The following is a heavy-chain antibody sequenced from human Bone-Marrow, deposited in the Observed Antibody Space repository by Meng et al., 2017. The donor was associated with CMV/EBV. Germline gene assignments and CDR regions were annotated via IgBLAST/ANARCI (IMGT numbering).Heavy chain of an antibody. J-gene: IGHJ6*02. CDR1: GFTFSSYS. V-gene: IGHV3-21*01. CDR3: ASSRSGSYYGMDV. Sequence: GESLKISCAASGFTFSSYSMNWVRQAPGKGLEWVSSISSSSSYIYYADSVKGRFTISRDNAKNSLYLQMNSLRAEDTAVYYCASSRSGSYYGMDVWGQGTTVTVSS. D-gene: IGHD1-26*01. CDR2: ISSSSSYI.